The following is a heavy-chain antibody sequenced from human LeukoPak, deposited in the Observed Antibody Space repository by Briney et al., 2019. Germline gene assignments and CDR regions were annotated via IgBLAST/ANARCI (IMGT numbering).Heavy chain of an antibody. CDR3: ATGYCSSTSCLDAFDI. CDR2: IYPGDSDT. Sequence: GESLKISCKGSGYSFTSYWIGWVRQMPGKGLEWMGIIYPGDSDTRYSPSFQGQVTISADKSISTAYLQWSSLKASDTAMYYCATGYCSSTSCLDAFDIWGQGTMVTVSS. D-gene: IGHD2-2*01. J-gene: IGHJ3*02. CDR1: GYSFTSYW. V-gene: IGHV5-51*01.